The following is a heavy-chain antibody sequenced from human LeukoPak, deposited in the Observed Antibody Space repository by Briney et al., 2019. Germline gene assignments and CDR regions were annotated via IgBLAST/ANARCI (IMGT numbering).Heavy chain of an antibody. CDR1: GFTFSSYG. Sequence: PGGSLRLSCAASGFTFSSYGMHWVRQAPGKGLEWVAVISYDGSNKYYADSVKGRFTISRDNSKNTLYLQMNSLRAEDTAVYYCAKGHIVGATMDYWGQGTLVTVSS. J-gene: IGHJ4*02. V-gene: IGHV3-30*18. CDR3: AKGHIVGATMDY. CDR2: ISYDGSNK. D-gene: IGHD1-26*01.